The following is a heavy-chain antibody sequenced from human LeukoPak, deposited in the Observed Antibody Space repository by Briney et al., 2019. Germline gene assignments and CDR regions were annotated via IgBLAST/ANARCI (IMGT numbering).Heavy chain of an antibody. V-gene: IGHV3-23*01. Sequence: GGSLRLSCAASGFTFSSSAMGWVRQAPGKGLEWVSSITGNGDYTYYADSVKGRFTISRDNSKNTLYLQMNSLRAEDTAVYYCARVPSPLTYDSSGYLDYWGQGTLVTVSS. CDR3: ARVPSPLTYDSSGYLDY. CDR1: GFTFSSSA. D-gene: IGHD3-22*01. J-gene: IGHJ4*02. CDR2: ITGNGDYT.